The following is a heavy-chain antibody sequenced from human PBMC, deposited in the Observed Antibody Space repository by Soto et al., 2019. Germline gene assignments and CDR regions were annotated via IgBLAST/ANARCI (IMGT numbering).Heavy chain of an antibody. V-gene: IGHV5-51*01. D-gene: IGHD1-26*01. J-gene: IGHJ4*02. CDR3: ARAGVSIVGATTFDY. CDR2: IYPGDSDT. CDR1: GYSFTSYW. Sequence: GGSLRLSCKGSGYSFTSYWIGWVRQMPGKGLEWMGIIYPGDSDTRYSPSFQGQVTISADKSISTAYLQWSSLKASDTAMYYCARAGVSIVGATTFDYWGQGTLVTVSS.